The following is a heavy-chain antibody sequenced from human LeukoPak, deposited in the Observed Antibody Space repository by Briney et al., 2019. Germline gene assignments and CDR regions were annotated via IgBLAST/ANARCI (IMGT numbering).Heavy chain of an antibody. CDR2: ISSSSSYI. CDR1: GFTFSSYS. J-gene: IGHJ3*02. D-gene: IGHD2-2*01. V-gene: IGHV3-21*01. Sequence: GGSLRLSCAASGFTFSSYSMNWVRQAPGKGLEWVSSISSSSSYIYYADSVKGRFTISRDNAKNSLYLQMNSLRAEDTAVYYCARDGVPAARGAFDIWGQGTMVTVSS. CDR3: ARDGVPAARGAFDI.